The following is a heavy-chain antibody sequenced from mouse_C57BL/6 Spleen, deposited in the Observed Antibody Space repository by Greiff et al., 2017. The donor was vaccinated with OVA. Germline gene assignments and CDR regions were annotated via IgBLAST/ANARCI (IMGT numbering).Heavy chain of an antibody. D-gene: IGHD3-2*02. CDR1: GFTFTDYY. CDR3: ARYIGSGNWYFDV. Sequence: EVKLVESGGGLVQPGGSLSLSCAASGFTFTDYYMSWVRPPPGKALEWLGFIRNKANGYTTEYSASVKGRFTISRDNSQSIRYLQMNALRAEDSATYNCARYIGSGNWYFDVWGTGTTVTVSS. CDR2: IRNKANGYTT. J-gene: IGHJ1*03. V-gene: IGHV7-3*01.